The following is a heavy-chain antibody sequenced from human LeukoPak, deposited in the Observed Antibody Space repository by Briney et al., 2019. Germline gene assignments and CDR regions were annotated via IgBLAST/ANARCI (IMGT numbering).Heavy chain of an antibody. V-gene: IGHV4-4*07. D-gene: IGHD4-11*01. CDR2: IYNSGST. CDR3: ARAPSGVTTVTPCWFDP. CDR1: GGSISSYY. J-gene: IGHJ5*02. Sequence: ASETLSLTCTVSGGSISSYYWSWIRQPAGKGLEWIGHIYNSGSTNYNPSLKGRVTMSVATSKNQLSLHLSSVTAADTAVYYCARAPSGVTTVTPCWFDPWGQGTLVTVSS.